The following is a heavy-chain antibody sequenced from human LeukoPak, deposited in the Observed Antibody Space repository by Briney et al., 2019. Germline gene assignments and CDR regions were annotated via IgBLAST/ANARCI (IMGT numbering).Heavy chain of an antibody. CDR3: ARGHSEGYFDY. D-gene: IGHD5-12*01. CDR2: ISYDGSNK. V-gene: IGHV3-30*04. CDR1: GFTFSSYA. J-gene: IGHJ4*02. Sequence: GRSLRLSCAASGFTFSSYAMHWVRQAPGKGLEWVAVISYDGSNKYYADSVKGRFTISRDNSKNTLYLQMNSLRAEDTAVYYCARGHSEGYFDYWGQGTLVTVSS.